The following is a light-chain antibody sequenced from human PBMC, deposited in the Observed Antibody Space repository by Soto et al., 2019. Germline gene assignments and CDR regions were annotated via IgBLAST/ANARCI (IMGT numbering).Light chain of an antibody. V-gene: IGKV1-5*03. J-gene: IGKJ1*01. CDR1: QSISSW. Sequence: DIQMTQSLSTLSASVGDRVIITCRASQSISSWLAWYQQKPGKAPNLLIYKASTLKSGVPSRFRGGGSGTEFTLTISSPQPDDFATYYCQQYDNDSWTFGQGTKVEIK. CDR2: KAS. CDR3: QQYDNDSWT.